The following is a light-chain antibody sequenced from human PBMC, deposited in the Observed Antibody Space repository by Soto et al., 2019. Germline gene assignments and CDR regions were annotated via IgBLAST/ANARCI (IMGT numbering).Light chain of an antibody. CDR3: QEFGSSPPWT. CDR2: GAS. V-gene: IGKV3-20*01. CDR1: RSVSDNY. J-gene: IGKJ1*01. Sequence: EIVLRQSPGTLALSPGERATLSCRASRSVSDNYLAWYQQKPGQAPRLLIYGASSRTIGIPDRFSGSGSGTDFTLTISKLEPEDFAVYYCQEFGSSPPWTFGQGTKVDI.